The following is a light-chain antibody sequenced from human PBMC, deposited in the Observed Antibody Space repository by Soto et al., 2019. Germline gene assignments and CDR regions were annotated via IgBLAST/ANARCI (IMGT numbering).Light chain of an antibody. CDR1: NSNIGSSND. J-gene: IGLJ3*02. V-gene: IGLV1-40*01. CDR3: HSYDSSLSGSV. Sequence: QSGLTQPPSVSGAPGQRVTISCTGGNSNIGSSNDVHWYQQIPGAAPKLLIYGDNNRPSGVPDRFSGSKSGTSASLAITGLQAEDEADYYCHSYDSSLSGSVFGGGTKLTVL. CDR2: GDN.